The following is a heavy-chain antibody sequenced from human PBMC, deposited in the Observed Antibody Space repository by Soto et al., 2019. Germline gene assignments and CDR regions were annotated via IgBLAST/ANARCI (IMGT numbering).Heavy chain of an antibody. CDR2: ISPYNGNT. D-gene: IGHD6-19*01. J-gene: IGHJ5*02. V-gene: IGHV1-18*01. CDR3: ARDGASDWRTLGNWFDP. CDR1: GYTFISDG. Sequence: QVQLVQSGVEVKKPGASVKVSCKASGYTFISDGISWLRQAPGQGPEWMGWISPYNGNTNYAQKVQGRVTMTTDKSTNTAYMDLSSLRSDDTAVYYCARDGASDWRTLGNWFDPWGQGTLVTVSS.